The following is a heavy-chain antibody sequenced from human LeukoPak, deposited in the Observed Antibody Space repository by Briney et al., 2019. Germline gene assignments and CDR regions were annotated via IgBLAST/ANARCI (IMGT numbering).Heavy chain of an antibody. Sequence: GGSLRLSCAASGFTFSSYAMSWVRQAPGKGLEWVSAISGSGGGYSYEDPVRGRFTISRAISKNTLYLQMNSLRAEYTAVYYCAKSDVDTAMGSIFYYYYYGMYVWGQGTTVTVSS. CDR2: ISGSGGGY. V-gene: IGHV3-23*01. D-gene: IGHD5-18*01. CDR3: AKSDVDTAMGSIFYYYYYGMYV. CDR1: GFTFSSYA. J-gene: IGHJ6*02.